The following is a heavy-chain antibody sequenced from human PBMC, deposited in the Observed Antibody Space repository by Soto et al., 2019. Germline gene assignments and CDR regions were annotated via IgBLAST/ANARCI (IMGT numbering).Heavy chain of an antibody. Sequence: SETLSLTCTVSGGSISSYYWSWIRQPPGKGLEWIGYIYYSGSTNYNPSLKSRVTISVDTSKNQVSLNLSSMTAADTAIYYCARIGYCSSASCYALDYWGQGTLVTVSS. CDR2: IYYSGST. J-gene: IGHJ4*02. CDR3: ARIGYCSSASCYALDY. CDR1: GGSISSYY. D-gene: IGHD2-2*01. V-gene: IGHV4-59*08.